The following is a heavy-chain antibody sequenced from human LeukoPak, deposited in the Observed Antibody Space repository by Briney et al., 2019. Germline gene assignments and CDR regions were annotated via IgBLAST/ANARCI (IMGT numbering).Heavy chain of an antibody. J-gene: IGHJ4*02. CDR2: IYSGGST. CDR3: ARGPPRMIVPIY. Sequence: GGSLRLSCAASVFTVSNNSLSLVRQAPGKGLEWVSVIYSGGSTYYADSVKGRFTISRDNSKNTLYLQMNSLRAEDTAVYYCARGPPRMIVPIYWGQGTLVTVSS. D-gene: IGHD3-22*01. V-gene: IGHV3-53*01. CDR1: VFTVSNNS.